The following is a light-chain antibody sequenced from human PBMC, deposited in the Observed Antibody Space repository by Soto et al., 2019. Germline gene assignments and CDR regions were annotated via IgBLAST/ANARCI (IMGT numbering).Light chain of an antibody. CDR3: CSYAGSDTLL. J-gene: IGLJ2*01. CDR2: DVT. Sequence: QSALTQPRSGSGSPGQSVTISCTGTSSDVGAYNYVSWYQQHPGKAPQVIIYDVTKRPSGVPDRFSGSKSDNTASLTISGLQAEDEADYYCCSYAGSDTLLFGGGTKLTVL. CDR1: SSDVGAYNY. V-gene: IGLV2-11*01.